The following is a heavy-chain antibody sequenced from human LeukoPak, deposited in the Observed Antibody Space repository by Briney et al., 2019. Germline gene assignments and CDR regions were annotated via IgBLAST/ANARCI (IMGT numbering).Heavy chain of an antibody. D-gene: IGHD4-23*01. J-gene: IGHJ4*02. CDR1: GGSISSSYY. CDR3: ARLSTVVTFDY. CDR2: IKEDGSVN. V-gene: IGHV3-7*01. Sequence: ETLSLTCAVSGGSISSSYYWGWIRQPPGKGLEWVANIKEDGSVNAYVDSVKGRFTISRDNAKNSLDLQMHSLRVEDAAVYYCARLSTVVTFDYWGQGTLATVSS.